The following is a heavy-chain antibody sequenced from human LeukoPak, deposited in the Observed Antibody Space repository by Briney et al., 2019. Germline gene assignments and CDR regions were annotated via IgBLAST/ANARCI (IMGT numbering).Heavy chain of an antibody. CDR2: ISPNSGGT. CDR1: GYTFTGYY. CDR3: ARNTNSPVDIVVVVAATVWVFYYYGMDV. Sequence: GASVKVSCKASGYTFTGYYMHWVRQAPGQGLEWMGWISPNSGGTNYAQKFQGRVTMTRDTSISTAYMELSRLRSDDTAVYYCARNTNSPVDIVVVVAATVWVFYYYGMDVWGQGTTVTVSS. V-gene: IGHV1-2*02. J-gene: IGHJ6*02. D-gene: IGHD2-15*01.